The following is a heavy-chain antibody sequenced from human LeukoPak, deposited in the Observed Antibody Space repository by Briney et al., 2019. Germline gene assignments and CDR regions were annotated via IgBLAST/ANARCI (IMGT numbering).Heavy chain of an antibody. D-gene: IGHD2/OR15-2a*01. CDR2: IYYSGST. J-gene: IGHJ6*02. V-gene: IGHV4-30-4*01. Sequence: SETLSLTCTVSGGSISGGDYYWSWIRQPPGKGLEWIGYIYYSGSTYYNPSLKSRVTISVDTSKNQFSLKLSSVTAADTAVYYCARDASVLSAVEYYYGMDVWGQGTTVTVSS. CDR1: GGSISGGDYY. CDR3: ARDASVLSAVEYYYGMDV.